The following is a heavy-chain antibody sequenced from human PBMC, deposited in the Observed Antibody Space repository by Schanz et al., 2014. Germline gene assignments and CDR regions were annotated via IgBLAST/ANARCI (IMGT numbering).Heavy chain of an antibody. CDR2: ISASGGDT. CDR3: ARVKYCTITRCYRTETEGIYYMDV. D-gene: IGHD2-2*01. CDR1: GFTFSAYA. V-gene: IGHV3-23*01. Sequence: EVQLLESGGGLVQPGGSLRLSCAASGFTFSAYAMTWVRQIPGKGLEWVSAISASGGDTYYADSVKGRFTISRDNSKNTLYLQMNSLRAEDTAVYYCARVKYCTITRCYRTETEGIYYMDVWGKGTTVTVSS. J-gene: IGHJ6*03.